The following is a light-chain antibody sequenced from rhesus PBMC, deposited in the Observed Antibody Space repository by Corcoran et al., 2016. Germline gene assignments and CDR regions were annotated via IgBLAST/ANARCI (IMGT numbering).Light chain of an antibody. CDR2: KAS. CDR3: QHDLSRPLT. CDR1: QSISSW. V-gene: IGKV1-22*01. Sequence: DIQMTQSPSSLSASVGDTVTITCRASQSISSWLAWYQQKPGNAPTLLIYKASSLESGVPSRFSGRGSGTDFTITMSSRQSEDFATYHCQHDLSRPLTFGGGTKVELK. J-gene: IGKJ4*01.